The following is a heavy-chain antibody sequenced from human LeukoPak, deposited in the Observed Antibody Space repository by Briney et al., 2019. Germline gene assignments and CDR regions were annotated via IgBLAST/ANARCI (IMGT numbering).Heavy chain of an antibody. CDR3: ARDTRAEDGSWSYPLDY. V-gene: IGHV1-2*02. Sequence: EASVKVSCKASGYTFTGYYMHWVRQAPGQGFEWMGWINPNSGGTNYAQKFQGRVTMTRDTSISTAYMELSRLRSDDTAVYYCARDTRAEDGSWSYPLDYWGQGTLVTVSS. D-gene: IGHD3-10*01. J-gene: IGHJ4*02. CDR2: INPNSGGT. CDR1: GYTFTGYY.